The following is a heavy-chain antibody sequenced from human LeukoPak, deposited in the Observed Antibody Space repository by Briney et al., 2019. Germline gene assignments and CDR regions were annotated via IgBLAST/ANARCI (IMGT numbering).Heavy chain of an antibody. CDR2: IRTTAEGAKYA. V-gene: IGHV3-48*02. Sequence: GGSLRLSCATSGFSSTDYPMNWVRQAPGKGLEWISNIRTTAEGAKYAYYADSVKGRVTISRDDGKNTLYLHMNSLRDDDTAVYYCAAGKRYAFDYWGQGILVTVSS. J-gene: IGHJ4*02. CDR3: AAGKRYAFDY. D-gene: IGHD3-9*01. CDR1: GFSSTDYP.